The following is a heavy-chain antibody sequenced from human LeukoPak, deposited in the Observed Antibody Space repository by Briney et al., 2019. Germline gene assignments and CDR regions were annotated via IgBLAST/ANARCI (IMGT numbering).Heavy chain of an antibody. V-gene: IGHV4-4*07. CDR3: ARVLRGPPQVGYCSSTSCYIDYYMDV. CDR2: IYTSGST. CDR1: GGSISSYY. Sequence: SETLSLTCTVSGGSISSYYWSWIRQPAGKGREGIGRIYTSGSTNYNPSLKSRVTMSVDTSKNQSSLKLSSVTAADTAVYYCARVLRGPPQVGYCSSTSCYIDYYMDVWGKGTTVTVSS. D-gene: IGHD2-2*02. J-gene: IGHJ6*03.